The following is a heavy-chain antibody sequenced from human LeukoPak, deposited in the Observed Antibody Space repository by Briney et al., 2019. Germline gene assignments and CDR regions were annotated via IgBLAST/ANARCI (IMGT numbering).Heavy chain of an antibody. J-gene: IGHJ3*02. CDR3: ARQDPQSDAFDI. V-gene: IGHV4-39*01. Sequence: WVRQPPGKGLEWIGSIYYSGSTYYNPSLKSRVTISVDTSKNQFSLKLSSVTAADTAVYYCARQDPQSDAFDIWGQGTMVTVSS. CDR2: IYYSGST.